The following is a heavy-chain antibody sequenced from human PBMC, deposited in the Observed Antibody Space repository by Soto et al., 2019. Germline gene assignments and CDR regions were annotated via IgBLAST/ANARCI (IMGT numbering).Heavy chain of an antibody. V-gene: IGHV1-3*01. Sequence: QVQLVQSGAEVKKPGASVKVSCKASGDTFTRYGMHWVRQAPGQRLEWMGWINAGKGNTKYSEKFQGRVTITRDTSASTAYMELSSLRSEDTAVYYCARDKSDWGQGTLVTVSS. CDR2: INAGKGNT. CDR3: ARDKSD. CDR1: GDTFTRYG. J-gene: IGHJ4*02.